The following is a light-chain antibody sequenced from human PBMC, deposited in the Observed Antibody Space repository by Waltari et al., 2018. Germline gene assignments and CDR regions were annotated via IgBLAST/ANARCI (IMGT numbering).Light chain of an antibody. V-gene: IGKV3-20*01. J-gene: IGKJ1*01. Sequence: DIFLTQSPGTLSLSPGEGATPSCRASQSISRFLAWYQQKPGQAPRLLIYDASTRATGIPDRFSGSGSGTDFSLTISRLEPEDFAVYYCQKYGTVPATFGQGTKVEIK. CDR3: QKYGTVPAT. CDR2: DAS. CDR1: QSISRF.